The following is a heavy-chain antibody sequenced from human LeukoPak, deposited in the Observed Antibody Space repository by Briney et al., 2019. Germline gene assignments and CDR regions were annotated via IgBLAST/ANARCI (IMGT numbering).Heavy chain of an antibody. CDR1: GYTFTSYY. CDR2: INPSGGST. D-gene: IGHD2-15*01. Sequence: ASVKVSCKASGYTFTSYYMHWVRQAPGQGLEWMGIINPSGGSTSYAQKFQGRVTMTRDMSTSTVYMELSSLRSEDTAVYYCARESGLGYCSGGSCNDAFDIWGQGTMVTVSS. V-gene: IGHV1-46*01. J-gene: IGHJ3*02. CDR3: ARESGLGYCSGGSCNDAFDI.